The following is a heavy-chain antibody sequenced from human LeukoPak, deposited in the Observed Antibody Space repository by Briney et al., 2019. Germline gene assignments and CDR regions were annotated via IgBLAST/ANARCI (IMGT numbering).Heavy chain of an antibody. CDR3: ARAAFAIAETYDAFDI. Sequence: GGSLRLSCAASGFTFSSYSMNWVRQAPGKGLEWVSYISSSSSTIYYADSVKGRFTISRDNSKNTLYLQMNSLRAEDTAVYYCARAAFAIAETYDAFDIWGQGTMVTVSS. CDR1: GFTFSSYS. CDR2: ISSSSSTI. D-gene: IGHD6-13*01. J-gene: IGHJ3*02. V-gene: IGHV3-48*01.